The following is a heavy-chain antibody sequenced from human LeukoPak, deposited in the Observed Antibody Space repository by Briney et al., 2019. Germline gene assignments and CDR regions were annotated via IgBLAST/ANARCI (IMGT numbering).Heavy chain of an antibody. CDR3: ARDSSGHYFFDY. Sequence: PGGSLRLSCAASGFTFSSYTMSWVRQAPGKGLGWVSVIYSDGNTHYADSVKGRFTSSRDNSKNTLYLQMNSLRGEDTAVYYCARDSSGHYFFDYWGQGTLVTVSS. V-gene: IGHV3-23*03. D-gene: IGHD3-22*01. J-gene: IGHJ4*02. CDR2: IYSDGNT. CDR1: GFTFSSYT.